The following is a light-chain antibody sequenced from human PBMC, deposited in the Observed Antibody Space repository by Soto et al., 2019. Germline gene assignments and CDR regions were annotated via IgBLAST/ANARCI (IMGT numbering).Light chain of an antibody. J-gene: IGKJ4*01. CDR3: QQNYSTPPLT. CDR1: QGIKSY. V-gene: IGKV1-39*01. CDR2: GAS. Sequence: DIQMTQSPSSLSTSVGDTVTITCRVSQGIKSYLNWYQQKPGKAPKLLIYGASSLQSGVPSRFSGSGSGTDFTLTISSLQPEDYATYYCQQNYSTPPLTFGGGTKVDIK.